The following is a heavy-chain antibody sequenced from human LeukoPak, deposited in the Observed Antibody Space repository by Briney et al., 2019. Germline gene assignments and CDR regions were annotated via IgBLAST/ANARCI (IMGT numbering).Heavy chain of an antibody. Sequence: PGRSLRLSCAASGFTFSSYGMHWVRQAPGKGPEWVAVISYDGSNKYYADSVKGRFTISRDNSKNTLYLQMNSLRAEDTAVYYCARDSAVDYYDSSGYYSFDYWGQGTLVTVSS. J-gene: IGHJ4*02. CDR2: ISYDGSNK. D-gene: IGHD3-22*01. V-gene: IGHV3-30*03. CDR1: GFTFSSYG. CDR3: ARDSAVDYYDSSGYYSFDY.